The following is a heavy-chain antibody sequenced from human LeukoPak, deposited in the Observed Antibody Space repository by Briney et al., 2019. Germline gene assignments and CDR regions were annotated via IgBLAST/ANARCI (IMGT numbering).Heavy chain of an antibody. CDR3: ARDRGDTATIDY. J-gene: IGHJ4*02. Sequence: PSGTLSLTCAVSGGSITSRHWWSWVRQPPGKGLEWIGEIYHSGSTNYNPSLESRVTISLDKSKNHFSPKLSSVTAADTAVYYCARDRGDTATIDYWGQGTLVTVSS. V-gene: IGHV4-4*02. CDR2: IYHSGST. CDR1: GGSITSRHW. D-gene: IGHD5-18*01.